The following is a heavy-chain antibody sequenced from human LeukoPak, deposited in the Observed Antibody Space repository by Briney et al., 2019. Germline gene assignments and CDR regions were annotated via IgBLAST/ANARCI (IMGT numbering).Heavy chain of an antibody. V-gene: IGHV3-7*05. D-gene: IGHD4-17*01. Sequence: GGSLRLSCSASGFTFSSYSMDWVRQAPGKGLEWVAIIKQDGSVKAYVDSVKGRFTISRDYARNSLYLQMNSLRAEDTAVYYCARDPTVTNLHDAFDVWGQGTLVTVSS. CDR1: GFTFSSYS. CDR3: ARDPTVTNLHDAFDV. CDR2: IKQDGSVK. J-gene: IGHJ3*01.